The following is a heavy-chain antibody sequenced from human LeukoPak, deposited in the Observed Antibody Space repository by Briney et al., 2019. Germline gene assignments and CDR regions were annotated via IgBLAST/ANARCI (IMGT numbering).Heavy chain of an antibody. Sequence: SETLSLTCTVSGGSISSDYWSWIRQPPGKGLEWIGYVYYSGITNYNPSLKSRVTISVGTSKNHFSLKLTSVTAADTAVYYCARAIAVAGTVDYWGQGTLVTVSS. J-gene: IGHJ4*02. CDR1: GGSISSDY. CDR3: ARAIAVAGTVDY. V-gene: IGHV4-59*08. D-gene: IGHD6-19*01. CDR2: VYYSGIT.